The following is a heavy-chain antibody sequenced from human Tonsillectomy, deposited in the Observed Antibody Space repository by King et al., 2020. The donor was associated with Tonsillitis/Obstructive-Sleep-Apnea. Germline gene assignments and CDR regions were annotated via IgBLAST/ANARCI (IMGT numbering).Heavy chain of an antibody. CDR1: GGPISSYY. Sequence: QLQESGPGLVKPSETLSLTCTVSGGPISSYYWSWVRQPAGKGLGWIGRIYSSGSTNYNPSLKRRVTMSVDTSKNQFSLKLSYVTAADTAVYYCAKGSCYNWAFDIWGQGTMVTVSS. CDR2: IYSSGST. V-gene: IGHV4-4*07. J-gene: IGHJ3*02. CDR3: AKGSCYNWAFDI. D-gene: IGHD3-10*01.